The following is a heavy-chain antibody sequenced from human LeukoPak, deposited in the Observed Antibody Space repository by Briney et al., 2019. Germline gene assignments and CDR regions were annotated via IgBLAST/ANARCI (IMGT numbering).Heavy chain of an antibody. CDR1: GGSISSGDYY. V-gene: IGHV4-30-4*08. CDR2: IYYSGST. CDR3: AQHSSGYSTFGN. Sequence: SETLSLTCTVSGGSISSGDYYWSWIRQPPGEGLEWIGYIYYSGSTYYNPSLKSRVTISVDTSKNQFSLKLSSVVAADTALYYCAQHSSGYSTFGNWGQGTLVTVSS. D-gene: IGHD3-22*01. J-gene: IGHJ4*02.